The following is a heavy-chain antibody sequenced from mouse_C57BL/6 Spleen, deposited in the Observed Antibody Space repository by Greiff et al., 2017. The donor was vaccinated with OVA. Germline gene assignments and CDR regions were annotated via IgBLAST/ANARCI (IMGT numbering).Heavy chain of an antibody. Sequence: VKLQQPGAELVKPGASVKLSCKASGYTFTSYWMHWVKQRPGQGLEWIGMIHPNSGSTNYNEKFKSKATLTVDKSSSTAYMQLSSLTSEDSAVYYCARGGYYDAMDYWGQGTSVTVSS. V-gene: IGHV1-64*01. CDR2: IHPNSGST. CDR3: ARGGYYDAMDY. J-gene: IGHJ4*01. CDR1: GYTFTSYW. D-gene: IGHD2-2*01.